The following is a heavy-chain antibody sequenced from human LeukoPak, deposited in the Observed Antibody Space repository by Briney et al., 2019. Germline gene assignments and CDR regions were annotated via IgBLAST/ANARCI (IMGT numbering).Heavy chain of an antibody. Sequence: SVKVSCKASGGTFSNFPISWVRQAPGQGLEWMGGIIPIFGTANYAQKFQGRVTITADESTSTAYMELSSLRSEDTAVYYCARWGYWGMNAFDIWGQGTMVTVSS. CDR3: ARWGYWGMNAFDI. CDR1: GGTFSNFP. V-gene: IGHV1-69*13. J-gene: IGHJ3*02. D-gene: IGHD7-27*01. CDR2: IIPIFGTA.